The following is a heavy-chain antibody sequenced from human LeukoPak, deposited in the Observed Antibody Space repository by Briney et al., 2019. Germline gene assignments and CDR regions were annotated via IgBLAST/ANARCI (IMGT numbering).Heavy chain of an antibody. V-gene: IGHV3-23*01. CDR1: GFTFSSYA. D-gene: IGHD3-3*01. CDR2: ISGSGGST. CDR3: AKDDGKYYETSYGMDV. J-gene: IGHJ6*02. Sequence: RGSLRLSCAASGFTFSSYAMSWVRQAPGKGLEWVSTISGSGGSTYYADSVKGQFTISRDNSKNTLYLQMNSLRAADTAVYYCAKDDGKYYETSYGMDVWGQGTTVTVSS.